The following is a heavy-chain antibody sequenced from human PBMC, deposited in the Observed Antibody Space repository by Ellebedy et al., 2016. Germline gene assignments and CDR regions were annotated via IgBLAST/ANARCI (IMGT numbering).Heavy chain of an antibody. CDR2: ISGRGDTT. CDR3: ARGVGSGWFDP. D-gene: IGHD2-15*01. J-gene: IGHJ5*02. Sequence: GESLKISCAASGFSFSSSALTWVRQAPGKGLEWVSSISGRGDTTYYADFVKGRFTISRDNSKNTLYLQMNSLRAEDTAVYYCARGVGSGWFDPWGQGTLVTVSS. CDR1: GFSFSSSA. V-gene: IGHV3-23*01.